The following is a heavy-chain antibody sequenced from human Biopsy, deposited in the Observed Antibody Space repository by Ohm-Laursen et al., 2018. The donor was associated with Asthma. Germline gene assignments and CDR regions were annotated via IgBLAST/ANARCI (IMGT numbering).Heavy chain of an antibody. Sequence: TLSLTCTVSGDSISSYHWSWIRQPPGKGLEWIGYVFYGGATNYNPSLKSRVTISVDTSKNQFSLILYSVTPADTAVYYCARDKEYYYDSSGYYHHGGAYDIWGQGTMVNVSS. CDR1: GDSISSYH. CDR2: VFYGGAT. J-gene: IGHJ3*02. V-gene: IGHV4-59*01. D-gene: IGHD3-22*01. CDR3: ARDKEYYYDSSGYYHHGGAYDI.